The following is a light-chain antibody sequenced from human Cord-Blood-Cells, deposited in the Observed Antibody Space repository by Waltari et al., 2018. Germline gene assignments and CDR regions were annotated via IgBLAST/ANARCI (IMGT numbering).Light chain of an antibody. CDR2: DVL. J-gene: IGLJ1*01. Sequence: QSALTQPASAPGSPGQSTTISCTGTSSHLVGHNYAPWYPQHPGKAPKLLVYDVLHRPSGVSNRFSGSKSGNTASLTISGLQAEDEADYYCSSYTSSSTRVFGTGTKVTVL. CDR1: SSHLVGHNY. V-gene: IGLV2-14*01. CDR3: SSYTSSSTRV.